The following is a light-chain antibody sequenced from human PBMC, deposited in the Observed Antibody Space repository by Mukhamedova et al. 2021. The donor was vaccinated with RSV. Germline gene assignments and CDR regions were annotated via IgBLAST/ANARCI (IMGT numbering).Light chain of an antibody. CDR1: SVLYSSNNKNY. V-gene: IGKV4-1*01. CDR3: QQYYSTLFT. Sequence: SVLYSSNNKNYLAWYQQKPGQPPKLLIYWASTRESGVPDRFSGSGSGTDFTLTISSLQAEDVAVYYCQQYYSTLFTFGPGTKG. CDR2: WAS. J-gene: IGKJ3*01.